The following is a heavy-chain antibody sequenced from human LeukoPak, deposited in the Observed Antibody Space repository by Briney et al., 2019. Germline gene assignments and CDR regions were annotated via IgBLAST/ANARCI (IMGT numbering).Heavy chain of an antibody. V-gene: IGHV4-59*12. CDR1: GGSINSYY. J-gene: IGHJ4*02. CDR3: VRHGGFSSPAAV. Sequence: SETLSLTCTVSGGSINSYYWSWIRQPPGKGLEWIGYISYSRSTSYNPSLENRVAISVDTSKNQFSLKLSSVTAADTAVYYCVRHGGFSSPAAVWGQGTLVTVSS. D-gene: IGHD6-13*01. CDR2: ISYSRST.